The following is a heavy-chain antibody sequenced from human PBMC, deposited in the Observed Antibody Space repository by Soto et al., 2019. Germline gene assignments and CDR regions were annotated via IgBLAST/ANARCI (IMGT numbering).Heavy chain of an antibody. CDR2: MNPNSGNT. V-gene: IGHV1-8*01. J-gene: IGHJ6*02. Sequence: QVQLVQSGAEVKKPGASVKVSCKASGYTFTSYDINWVRQATGQGLEWMGWMNPNSGNTGYPQKFQGRVTMTRNTSISTAYMELSRLTSDDTAIYYCARNMDYYYGPGSGNGHGVWGQGTTVTVFS. CDR3: ARNMDYYYGPGSGNGHGV. CDR1: GYTFTSYD. D-gene: IGHD3-10*01.